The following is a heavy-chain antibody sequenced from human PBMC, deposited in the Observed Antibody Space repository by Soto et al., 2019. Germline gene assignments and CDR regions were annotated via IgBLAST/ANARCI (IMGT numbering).Heavy chain of an antibody. CDR2: IIPILGIA. J-gene: IGHJ5*02. CDR1: GGTFSSYT. V-gene: IGHV1-69*02. D-gene: IGHD3-10*01. CDR3: ARAPYYGSVRGSSEFDP. Sequence: QVQLVQSGAEVKKPGSSVKVSCKASGGTFSSYTISWVRQAPGQGLEWMGRIIPILGIANYAQKFQGRVTITADKSTSTAYMELSSLRSEDTAVYYCARAPYYGSVRGSSEFDPWGQGTLVTVSS.